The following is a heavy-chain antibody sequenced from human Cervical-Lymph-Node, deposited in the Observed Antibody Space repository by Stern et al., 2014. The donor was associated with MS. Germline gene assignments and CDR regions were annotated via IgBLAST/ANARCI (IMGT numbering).Heavy chain of an antibody. V-gene: IGHV1-58*01. Sequence: QMQLVQSGPEVKKPGTSVKVSCKASGFTFTSSAVQWVRQARGQRLEWIGWIVFGSGNTNYAQKFQERVTITRDMSTSTAYMELSSLRSEDTAVYYCAAGYCSSTSCYAFDYWGQGTLVTVSS. J-gene: IGHJ4*02. CDR2: IVFGSGNT. D-gene: IGHD2-2*01. CDR1: GFTFTSSA. CDR3: AAGYCSSTSCYAFDY.